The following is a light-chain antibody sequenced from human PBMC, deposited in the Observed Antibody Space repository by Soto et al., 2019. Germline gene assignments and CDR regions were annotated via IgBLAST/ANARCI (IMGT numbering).Light chain of an antibody. CDR2: AAS. V-gene: IGKV1-39*01. J-gene: IGKJ5*01. CDR3: QHTYSTLSIT. CDR1: ESIARH. Sequence: DIQMTQSPSSLSASVGDRVTITCRASESIARHLNWYQQKPGKAAKLLIYAASSLQNGVPSRFRGGGSGTDFTLTISHLQPEDFATYYCQHTYSTLSITCGQGTRLEIK.